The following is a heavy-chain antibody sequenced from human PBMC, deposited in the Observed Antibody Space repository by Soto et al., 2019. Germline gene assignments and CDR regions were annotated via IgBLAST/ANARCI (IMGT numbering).Heavy chain of an antibody. J-gene: IGHJ6*02. CDR1: GLIFRSYG. CDR3: AGALENPYFYYGLNV. V-gene: IGHV3-30*03. Sequence: GSLGLSFAASGLIFRSYGMEWVRLAPGKGLEWVAATTYDGGIKHYVDSVKGRFTISRDNSKNTLYLQMNSLRVEDTATYYCAGALENPYFYYGLNVWGQVTTVTVS. D-gene: IGHD1-1*01. CDR2: TTYDGGIK.